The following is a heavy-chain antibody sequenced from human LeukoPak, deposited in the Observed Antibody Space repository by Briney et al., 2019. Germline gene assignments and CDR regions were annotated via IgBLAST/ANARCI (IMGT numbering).Heavy chain of an antibody. CDR2: TYYRSKWYN. J-gene: IGHJ6*02. CDR3: ALARSEYHYGMDV. Sequence: SQTLSLTCAVSGDSVSSISVAWNWLRQSPSRGLEWLGRTYYRSKWYNECAVSVKGRININPDPSKNQFSLQLNSVPPEDTAVYYCALARSEYHYGMDVWGQGATVTVSS. V-gene: IGHV6-1*01. CDR1: GDSVSSISVA.